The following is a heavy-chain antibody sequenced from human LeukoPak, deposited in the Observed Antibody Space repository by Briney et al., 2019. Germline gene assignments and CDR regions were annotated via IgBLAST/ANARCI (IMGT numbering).Heavy chain of an antibody. CDR3: AKESATYYDFWSGYKGGPY. J-gene: IGHJ4*02. CDR2: LSDSGGNT. Sequence: PGGSLRLLCAASGFTFGNYPMSWVRQAPGKGLEWVSALSDSGGNTFYANSVKGRFTISRDNSKNTLYLQMNSLRAEDTAVYYCAKESATYYDFWSGYKGGPYWGQGTLVTVSS. V-gene: IGHV3-23*01. CDR1: GFTFGNYP. D-gene: IGHD3-3*01.